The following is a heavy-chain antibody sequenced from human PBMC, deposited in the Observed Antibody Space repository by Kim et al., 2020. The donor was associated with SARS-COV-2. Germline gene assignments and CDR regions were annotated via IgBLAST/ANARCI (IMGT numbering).Heavy chain of an antibody. Sequence: YDASVKGKFTITRDDSKSSTYLQMNSMRPEDTAVYYCTNPRGVAAGAIDYWGQGTLVTVSS. CDR3: TNPRGVAAGAIDY. D-gene: IGHD6-13*01. V-gene: IGHV3-49*02. J-gene: IGHJ4*02.